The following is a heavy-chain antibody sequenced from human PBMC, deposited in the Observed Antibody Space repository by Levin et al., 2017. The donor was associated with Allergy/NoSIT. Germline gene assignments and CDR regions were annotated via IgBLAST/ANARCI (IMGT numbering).Heavy chain of an antibody. CDR1: GFTFSSYA. CDR2: ISGSGGST. CDR3: AKAKKLWDPYPHYYFDY. V-gene: IGHV3-23*01. Sequence: PGGSLRLSCAASGFTFSSYAMSWVRQAPGKGLEWVSAISGSGGSTYYADSVKGRFTISRDNSKNTLYLQMNSLRAEDTAVYYCAKAKKLWDPYPHYYFDYWGQGTLVTVSS. J-gene: IGHJ4*02. D-gene: IGHD3-16*01.